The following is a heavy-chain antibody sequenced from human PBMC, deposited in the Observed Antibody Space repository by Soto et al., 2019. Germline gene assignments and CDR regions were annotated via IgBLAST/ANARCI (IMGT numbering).Heavy chain of an antibody. Sequence: SDTPSLTCTVSGGSISSGGYYWSWIRQHPGKGLEWIGYIYYSGSTYYNPSLKSRVTISVDTSKNQFSLKLSSVTAADTAVYYCARAVLLWFGESRGFDYWGQGTLVTVSS. J-gene: IGHJ4*02. D-gene: IGHD3-10*01. CDR1: GGSISSGGYY. V-gene: IGHV4-31*03. CDR2: IYYSGST. CDR3: ARAVLLWFGESRGFDY.